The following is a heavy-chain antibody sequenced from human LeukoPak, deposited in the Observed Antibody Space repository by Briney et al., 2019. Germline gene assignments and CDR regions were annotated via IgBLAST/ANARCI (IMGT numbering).Heavy chain of an antibody. D-gene: IGHD1-14*01. V-gene: IGHV3-7*03. CDR2: INQGGSDK. CDR3: TRDRSRAEDD. J-gene: IGHJ4*02. CDR1: GSTFSGHW. Sequence: GGSLRLSCAASGSTFSGHWMSWVRQAPGKGLEWVANINQGGSDKYYVDSVKGRFTISRDNANNLLYLQMNSLRGEDTAVYYCTRDRSRAEDDWGQGTLVTVSS.